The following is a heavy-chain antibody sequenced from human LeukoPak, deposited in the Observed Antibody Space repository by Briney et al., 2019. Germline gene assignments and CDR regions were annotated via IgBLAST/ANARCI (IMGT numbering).Heavy chain of an antibody. J-gene: IGHJ4*02. D-gene: IGHD3-9*01. CDR3: ARTADWSTYYFDY. CDR2: IYPGDSDT. V-gene: IGHV5-51*01. CDR1: GYSFTSYW. Sequence: GESLKISCKGSGYSFTSYWIAWVRQMPGKGLEYMGIIYPGDSDTRYSPSFQGQVTISADKSISTAYLQWSSLKASDTAMYYCARTADWSTYYFDYWGQGTLVTVSS.